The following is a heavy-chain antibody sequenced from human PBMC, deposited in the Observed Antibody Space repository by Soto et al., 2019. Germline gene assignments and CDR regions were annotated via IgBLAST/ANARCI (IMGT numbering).Heavy chain of an antibody. V-gene: IGHV1-18*01. Sequence: QVQLVQSGAEVKKPGASVKVSCKASGYTFTSYGISWVRQAPGQGLEWMGWISAYNGNTNYAQKLQGRVTMTTDTSTSTAYMELRSLRPDDTAVYYCTRDPLWLRFRYYYGMDVWGQGTTVTVSS. D-gene: IGHD5-18*01. CDR2: ISAYNGNT. CDR1: GYTFTSYG. CDR3: TRDPLWLRFRYYYGMDV. J-gene: IGHJ6*02.